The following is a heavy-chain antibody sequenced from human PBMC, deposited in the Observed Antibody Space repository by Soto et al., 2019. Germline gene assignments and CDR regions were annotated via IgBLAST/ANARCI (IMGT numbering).Heavy chain of an antibody. Sequence: GGSLRLSCAASGFTFSSYAMSWVRQAPGKGLEWVSAISGSGGSTYYADSVKGRFTISRDNSKNTLYLQMNSLRAEDTAVYYCAKDKEIYDILTGYYNVFGFDYWGQGTLVTVSS. CDR2: ISGSGGST. CDR3: AKDKEIYDILTGYYNVFGFDY. J-gene: IGHJ4*02. V-gene: IGHV3-23*01. D-gene: IGHD3-9*01. CDR1: GFTFSSYA.